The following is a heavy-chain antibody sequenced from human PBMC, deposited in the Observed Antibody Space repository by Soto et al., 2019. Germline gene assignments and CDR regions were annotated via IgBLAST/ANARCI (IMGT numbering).Heavy chain of an antibody. V-gene: IGHV1-3*01. J-gene: IGHJ4*02. Sequence: ASVKVSCKASGGTFSSYAISWVRQAPGQRLEWMGWINAGNGNTKYSQKFQGRVTITRDTSASTAYMELSSLRSEDTAVYYCARSIVVVTALDDWGQGTLVTVSS. CDR1: GGTFSSYA. CDR3: ARSIVVVTALDD. D-gene: IGHD2-21*02. CDR2: INAGNGNT.